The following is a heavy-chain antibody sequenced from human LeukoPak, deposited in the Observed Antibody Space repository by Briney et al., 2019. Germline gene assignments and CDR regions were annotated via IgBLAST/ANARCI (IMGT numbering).Heavy chain of an antibody. Sequence: PGRSLRLSCAASGFTFSSYGMHWVRQTPGKGLEWVAVISYDGSNKYYADSVKGRFTISRDNSKNTLYLQMNSLRAEDTAVFYCAKFSTSADAFDIWGQGTMVTVSS. D-gene: IGHD2-2*01. CDR1: GFTFSSYG. J-gene: IGHJ3*02. CDR2: ISYDGSNK. CDR3: AKFSTSADAFDI. V-gene: IGHV3-30*18.